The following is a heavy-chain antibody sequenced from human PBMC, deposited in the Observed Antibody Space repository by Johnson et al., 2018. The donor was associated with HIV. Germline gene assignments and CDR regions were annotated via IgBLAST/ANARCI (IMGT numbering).Heavy chain of an antibody. CDR3: ASALCTWGAFDI. V-gene: IGHV3-30*04. CDR2: ISYDGSNK. CDR1: GFTFSSYP. Sequence: QVQVVESGGGAVQPGRSLRLSCAASGFTFSSYPMHWVRQAPGKGLEWVAVISYDGSNKYYADSVKGRFTISRDNSKNTLYLQMNSLRAEDTAVYYCASALCTWGAFDIWGQGTMVTVSS. J-gene: IGHJ3*02. D-gene: IGHD2-8*01.